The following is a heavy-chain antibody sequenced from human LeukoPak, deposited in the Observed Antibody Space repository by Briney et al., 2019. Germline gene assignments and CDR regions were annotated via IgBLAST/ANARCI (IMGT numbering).Heavy chain of an antibody. Sequence: SETLSLTCPVSGRSISSSSYYCGWTRDPPGKGLEGLASIYYSGSTYYNPSLKSRVTRSVDTSKNQFSLKLSSVTAADTAVYYCAKDGNERGAETDYMDVWGKGTTVTVSS. CDR2: IYYSGST. J-gene: IGHJ6*03. D-gene: IGHD1-1*01. CDR1: GRSISSSSYY. V-gene: IGHV4-39*07. CDR3: AKDGNERGAETDYMDV.